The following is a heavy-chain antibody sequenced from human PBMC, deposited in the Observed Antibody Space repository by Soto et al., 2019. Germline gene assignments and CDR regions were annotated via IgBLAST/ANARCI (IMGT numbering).Heavy chain of an antibody. J-gene: IGHJ5*02. Sequence: EVQLLESGGGLVQPGGSLRLSCAASGFTFGSYAMSWVRQAPGKGLEWVSAISGSGGSTYYADSVKGRFTISRDNSKNTLYLQMNSLRAEDTAVYYCAKDTQWLVRRYIWFDPWGQGTLVTVSS. V-gene: IGHV3-23*01. CDR1: GFTFGSYA. D-gene: IGHD6-19*01. CDR2: ISGSGGST. CDR3: AKDTQWLVRRYIWFDP.